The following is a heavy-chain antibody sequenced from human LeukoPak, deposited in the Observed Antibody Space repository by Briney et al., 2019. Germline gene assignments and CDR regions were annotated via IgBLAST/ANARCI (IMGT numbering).Heavy chain of an antibody. CDR1: GSSFSSYW. CDR2: INSDGSYT. J-gene: IGHJ4*02. V-gene: IGHV3-74*01. D-gene: IGHD2-2*01. CDR3: GRVGGYCGRASCPYYFDY. Sequence: GRSLRLSCALSGSSFSSYWTHCVSQPPGNGLVWVLCINSDGSYTDYADSVKGRFTISRDNAKNTLYLQMNSLRAEDTAVYYCGRVGGYCGRASCPYYFDYWGQGTLVTVSS.